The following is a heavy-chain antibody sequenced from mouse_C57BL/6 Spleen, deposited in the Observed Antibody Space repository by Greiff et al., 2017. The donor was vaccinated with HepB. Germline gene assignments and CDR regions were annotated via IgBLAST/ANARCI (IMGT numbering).Heavy chain of an antibody. V-gene: IGHV1-54*01. J-gene: IGHJ2*01. CDR2: INPGSGGT. CDR1: GYAFTNYL. CDR3: ARKDSWGFFDY. Sequence: QVQLQQSGAELVRPGTSVKVSCKASGYAFTNYLIEWVKQRPGQGLEWIGVINPGSGGTNYNEKFKGKATLTADKSSSTAYMQLSSLTSEDSAVYFCARKDSWGFFDYWGQGTTLTVSS.